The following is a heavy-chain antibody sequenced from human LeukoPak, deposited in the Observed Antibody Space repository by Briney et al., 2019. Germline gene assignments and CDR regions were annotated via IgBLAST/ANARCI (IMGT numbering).Heavy chain of an antibody. D-gene: IGHD6-13*01. CDR2: TYYRSKWYN. CDR1: RDSVSSKSAA. V-gene: IGHV6-1*01. J-gene: IGHJ4*02. CDR3: AREGSRIAAAGTSRPIDY. Sequence: SQTLSLTCALSRDSVSSKSAAWNWLRQSPSRGLEWLGSTYYRSKWYNDYAVSVKSRITINPDTSKNQFALQLNSVTPEDTAVYYCAREGSRIAAAGTSRPIDYWGQGTLVTVSS.